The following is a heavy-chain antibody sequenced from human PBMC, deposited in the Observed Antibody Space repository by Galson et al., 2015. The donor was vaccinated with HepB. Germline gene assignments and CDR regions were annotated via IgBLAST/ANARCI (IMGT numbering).Heavy chain of an antibody. CDR2: ISAYNGNT. J-gene: IGHJ4*02. D-gene: IGHD3-10*01. Sequence: SVKVSCKASGYTFTSYGISWVRQAPGQGLEWMGWISAYNGNTNYAQKLQGRVTMTTDTSTSTAYMELRSLRSDDTAVYYCARHGITMVRGVIIERYFDYWGQGTLVTVSS. V-gene: IGHV1-18*01. CDR3: ARHGITMVRGVIIERYFDY. CDR1: GYTFTSYG.